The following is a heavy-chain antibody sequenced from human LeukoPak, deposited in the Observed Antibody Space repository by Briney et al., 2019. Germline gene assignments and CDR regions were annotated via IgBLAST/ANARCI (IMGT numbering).Heavy chain of an antibody. Sequence: ASVKVSCKASGGTFSSYAISWVRQAPGQGLEWMGRIIPILGIANYAQKFQGRVTITADKSTSTAYMELSSLRSEDTAVYYCASLYSSRVRDYWGQGTLVTVSS. J-gene: IGHJ4*02. V-gene: IGHV1-69*04. D-gene: IGHD6-13*01. CDR3: ASLYSSRVRDY. CDR2: IIPILGIA. CDR1: GGTFSSYA.